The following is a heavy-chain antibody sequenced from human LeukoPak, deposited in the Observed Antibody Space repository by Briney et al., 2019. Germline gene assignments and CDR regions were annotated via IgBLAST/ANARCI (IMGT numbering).Heavy chain of an antibody. CDR3: ARGWAARPSYYYYYYMDV. D-gene: IGHD6-6*01. CDR2: INPNSGGT. V-gene: IGHV1-2*06. CDR1: GYTCTGYY. J-gene: IGHJ6*03. Sequence: ASVKVSCKASGYTCTGYYMHWVRQAPGQGLEWMGRINPNSGGTNYAQKFQGRVTMTRDTSISTAYMELSRLRSDDTAVYYCARGWAARPSYYYYYYMDVWGEGTTVTVSS.